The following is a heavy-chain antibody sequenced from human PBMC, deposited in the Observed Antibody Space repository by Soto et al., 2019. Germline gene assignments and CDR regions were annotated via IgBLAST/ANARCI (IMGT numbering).Heavy chain of an antibody. J-gene: IGHJ6*02. CDR2: MLPIFGTA. Sequence: SVTVSSKASGGTFSSYAISWVRQAPGQGHEWMGGMLPIFGTANYAQKFQGRVTITADESTSTAYMELSSLRSEDTAVYYCACRRSITIFGVVPNYYYGMDVWGQGTTVTVSS. D-gene: IGHD3-3*01. V-gene: IGHV1-69*13. CDR1: GGTFSSYA. CDR3: ACRRSITIFGVVPNYYYGMDV.